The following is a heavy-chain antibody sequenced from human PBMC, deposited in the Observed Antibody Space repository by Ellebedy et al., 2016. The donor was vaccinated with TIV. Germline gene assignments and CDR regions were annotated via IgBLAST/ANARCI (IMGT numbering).Heavy chain of an antibody. Sequence: GESLKISCAASGFTFSSYVMSWVRQAPGKGLEWVSAISGSGGSTYYADSVKGRFTISRDNSKNTLYLQMNSLRAEDTAVYYCAKGFRGGVRVNWFDPWGQGTLVTVSS. J-gene: IGHJ5*02. CDR2: ISGSGGST. D-gene: IGHD2-8*02. V-gene: IGHV3-23*01. CDR1: GFTFSSYV. CDR3: AKGFRGGVRVNWFDP.